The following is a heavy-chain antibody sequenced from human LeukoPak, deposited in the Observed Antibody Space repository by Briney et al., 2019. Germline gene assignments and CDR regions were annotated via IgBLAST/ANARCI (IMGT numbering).Heavy chain of an antibody. J-gene: IGHJ3*02. CDR1: GFTFSSYA. Sequence: GGSPRLSCAASGFTFSSYAMGWVRQAPGKGLEWVSVISGSDGRTYYAASVKGRFTISRDNSKNTLYLQMNSLRAEDTAVYYCAKDGAYDTSGYYGSGAFDIWGQGTVVTVSS. CDR2: ISGSDGRT. D-gene: IGHD3-22*01. V-gene: IGHV3-23*01. CDR3: AKDGAYDTSGYYGSGAFDI.